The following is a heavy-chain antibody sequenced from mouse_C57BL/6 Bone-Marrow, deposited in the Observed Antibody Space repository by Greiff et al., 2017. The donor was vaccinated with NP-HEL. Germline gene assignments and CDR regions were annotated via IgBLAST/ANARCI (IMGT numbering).Heavy chain of an antibody. CDR1: GYTFTSYW. J-gene: IGHJ1*03. D-gene: IGHD2-1*01. CDR3: TTGIYYGNPWYFDV. V-gene: IGHV1-5*01. CDR2: IYPGNSDT. Sequence: EVQLQQSGTVLARPGASVKMSCKTSGYTFTSYWMHWVKQRPGQGLEWIGAIYPGNSDTSYNQKFKGKAKLTAVTSASTAYMELSSRTNEDSAVYYCTTGIYYGNPWYFDVWGTGTTVTVSS.